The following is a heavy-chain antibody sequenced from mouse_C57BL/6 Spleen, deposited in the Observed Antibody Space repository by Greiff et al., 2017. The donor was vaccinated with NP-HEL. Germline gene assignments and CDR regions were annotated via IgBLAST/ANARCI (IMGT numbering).Heavy chain of an antibody. Sequence: VKLQQSGAGFVKPGASVKLSCTASGFNIQDYYMHWVNQRPEKGLGWIGRIDHEDGETKYATKLQGRATITADTSSNTAYLQLSSLTSEDTAVYYCAREDPASYAMDYWGQGTSVTVSS. CDR2: IDHEDGET. V-gene: IGHV14-2*01. CDR3: AREDPASYAMDY. J-gene: IGHJ4*01. CDR1: GFNIQDYY.